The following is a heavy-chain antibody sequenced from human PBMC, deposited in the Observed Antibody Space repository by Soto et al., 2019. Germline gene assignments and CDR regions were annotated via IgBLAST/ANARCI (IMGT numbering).Heavy chain of an antibody. Sequence: PGGSLRLSCGASGFTFNSFGMHWVRQAPGRGLEWVAVISYDGDNKYYTDSVKGRFTISRDNSKNTLHLEMNSLRAEDTAVYYCAKDIYTMVRVPFYYGMDVWGQGTTVTVSS. D-gene: IGHD3-10*01. CDR1: GFTFNSFG. J-gene: IGHJ6*02. V-gene: IGHV3-30*18. CDR3: AKDIYTMVRVPFYYGMDV. CDR2: ISYDGDNK.